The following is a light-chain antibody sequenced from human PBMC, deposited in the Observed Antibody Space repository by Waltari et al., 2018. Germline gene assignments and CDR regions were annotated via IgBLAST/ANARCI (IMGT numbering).Light chain of an antibody. Sequence: DIVMTQSPDSLAVSLGERVTTHCRSRQNLLYTSDNENYLAWFQQKPGQPPKLLIYWASTRESGVPDRFSGSGSGTEFTLTISSLQAADVAVYYCQQCYSTPYTFGQGTKLEIK. V-gene: IGKV4-1*01. J-gene: IGKJ2*01. CDR3: QQCYSTPYT. CDR2: WAS. CDR1: QNLLYTSDNENY.